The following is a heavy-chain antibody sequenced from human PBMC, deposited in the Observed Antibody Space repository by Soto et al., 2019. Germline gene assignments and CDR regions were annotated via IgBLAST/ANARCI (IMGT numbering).Heavy chain of an antibody. CDR3: FYLDSLSIEGIDY. V-gene: IGHV3-74*01. J-gene: IGHJ4*02. D-gene: IGHD2-15*01. Sequence: GGSLRLSCAASGFTITNYWLHWVRQAPGKGLVWVSAINGSGSSTNYADSVKGRLTISRDNAKNTVYLQMNSLRAEDTAVYYCFYLDSLSIEGIDYWGQRTLVPVS. CDR2: INGSGSST. CDR1: GFTITNYW.